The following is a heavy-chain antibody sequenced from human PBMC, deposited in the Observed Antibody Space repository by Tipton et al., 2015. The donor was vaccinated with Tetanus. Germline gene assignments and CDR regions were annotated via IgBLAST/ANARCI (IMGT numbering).Heavy chain of an antibody. CDR1: GGSVNSDDYY. D-gene: IGHD2-2*01. V-gene: IGHV4-31*03. CDR2: IFHTGGA. Sequence: GLVKPSETLSLTCTVSGGSVNSDDYYWTWIRQHPGKGLDWIGYIFHTGGADYNPSLKSRATISIDTSKNQFSLKLSSVTAADTAIYYCAREVPAAGHFDSWGQGTLVTVSS. CDR3: AREVPAAGHFDS. J-gene: IGHJ4*02.